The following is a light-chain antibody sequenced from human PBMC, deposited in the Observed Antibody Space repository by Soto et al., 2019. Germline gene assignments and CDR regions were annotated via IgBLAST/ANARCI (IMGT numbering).Light chain of an antibody. CDR1: QSISTW. CDR2: DAS. CDR3: QQYSSYSGT. V-gene: IGKV1-5*01. Sequence: DIQMTQSPSTLSASVGDRVTITCRASQSISTWLAWYHQKPGKAPKLLIYDASILESGVTSRFSGSGSGTELTLTISSMQPDDFATYYCQQYSSYSGTFGHGTKVDIK. J-gene: IGKJ1*01.